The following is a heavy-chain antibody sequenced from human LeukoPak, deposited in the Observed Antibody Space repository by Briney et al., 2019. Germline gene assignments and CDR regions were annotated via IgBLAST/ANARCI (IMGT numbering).Heavy chain of an antibody. V-gene: IGHV3-23*01. D-gene: IGHD5-18*01. CDR3: GQGDTAMANFDY. CDR2: ISGSGGST. J-gene: IGHJ4*02. CDR1: GFTFSSYG. Sequence: GGSLRLSCAASGFTFSSYGMSWVRQAPGEGLEWVSAISGSGGSTYYADSVKGRFTISRDNSKNTLYLQMNSLRAEDTAVYYCGQGDTAMANFDYWGQGTLVTVSS.